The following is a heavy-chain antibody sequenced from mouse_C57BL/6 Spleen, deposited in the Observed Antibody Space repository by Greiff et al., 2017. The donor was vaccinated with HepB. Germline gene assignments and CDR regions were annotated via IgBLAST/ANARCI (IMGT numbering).Heavy chain of an antibody. D-gene: IGHD2-4*01. CDR1: GYAFSSSW. J-gene: IGHJ3*01. Sequence: VQGVESGPELVKPGASVTISCKASGYAFSSSWLNWVKQRPGKGLAWIGRIYPGDGDTNYNGKFKGKATLTADKSSSTAYMQLSSLTSEDSAVYFCALYYDYGAWFAYWGQGTLVTVSA. V-gene: IGHV1-82*01. CDR3: ALYYDYGAWFAY. CDR2: IYPGDGDT.